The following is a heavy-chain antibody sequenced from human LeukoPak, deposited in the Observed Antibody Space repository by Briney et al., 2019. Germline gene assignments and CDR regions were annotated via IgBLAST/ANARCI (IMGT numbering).Heavy chain of an antibody. V-gene: IGHV4-31*03. CDR3: ARGRGSLNIDY. J-gene: IGHJ4*02. CDR2: IYYSGST. CDR1: GGSISSGGYY. Sequence: SETLSLTCTVSGGSISSGGYYWSWIRQHPGKGLEWIGYIYYSGSTYYNPSLKSRVTISVDTSKNQFSLKLSSVTAADTAVYYCARGRGSLNIDYWGQGTLVTVSS. D-gene: IGHD2-8*01.